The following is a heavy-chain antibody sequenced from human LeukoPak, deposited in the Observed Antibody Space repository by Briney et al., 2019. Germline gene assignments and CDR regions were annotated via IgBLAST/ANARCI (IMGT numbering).Heavy chain of an antibody. CDR3: ARDRHCANGVCHSPPGMDV. Sequence: GGSLRLSCAASGFTFRGYGMHWVRQAPGKGLEWVADIWFDGKNEHFADSVKGRFTISRDNSKNTMYLQINSLRAEDTAVYYCARDRHCANGVCHSPPGMDVWGQGTTVTVSS. CDR1: GFTFRGYG. CDR2: IWFDGKNE. J-gene: IGHJ6*02. D-gene: IGHD2-8*01. V-gene: IGHV3-33*01.